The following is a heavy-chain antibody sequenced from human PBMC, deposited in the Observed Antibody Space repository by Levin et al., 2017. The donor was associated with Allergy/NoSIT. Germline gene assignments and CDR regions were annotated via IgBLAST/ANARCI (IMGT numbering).Heavy chain of an antibody. Sequence: LSLTCAASGFTFSDSGMHWVRQAPGQGLEWVAVISYDGRNKYYADSVKGRFIISRDSSKNTVNLQMNSLRAEDTAVYYCAKDGITARELDYWGQGTLVTVSS. V-gene: IGHV3-30*18. CDR3: AKDGITARELDY. D-gene: IGHD5-18*01. CDR2: ISYDGRNK. J-gene: IGHJ4*02. CDR1: GFTFSDSG.